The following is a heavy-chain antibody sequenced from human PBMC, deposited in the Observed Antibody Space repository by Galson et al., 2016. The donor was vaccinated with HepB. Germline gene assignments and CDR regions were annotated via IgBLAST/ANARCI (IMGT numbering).Heavy chain of an antibody. Sequence: SLRLSCAASGFSFGDFAFNWFRQAPGKGLEWVGFIRTAFFGGTTKYAASVQGRFTISRDDSKSIAYLQMNNLKTEDTAVYYCSRGVYPSHDDYWGQGTLVTVSS. CDR2: IRTAFFGGTT. V-gene: IGHV3-49*03. J-gene: IGHJ4*02. CDR3: SRGVYPSHDDY. D-gene: IGHD2/OR15-2a*01. CDR1: GFSFGDFA.